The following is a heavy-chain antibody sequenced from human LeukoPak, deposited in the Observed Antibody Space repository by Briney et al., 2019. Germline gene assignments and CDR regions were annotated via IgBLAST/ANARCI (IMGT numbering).Heavy chain of an antibody. CDR3: AKDQGGYLWYFDL. D-gene: IGHD5-12*01. Sequence: PGGSLRLSCAASEFTFRSYAMTWVRQAPGKGLEWVSSITTSGDTTYYADSVKGRFTISRDNFKNTLYLQMNSLRAEDTAVYYCAKDQGGYLWYFDLWGRGTLVTVPS. CDR2: ITTSGDTT. V-gene: IGHV3-23*01. CDR1: EFTFRSYA. J-gene: IGHJ2*01.